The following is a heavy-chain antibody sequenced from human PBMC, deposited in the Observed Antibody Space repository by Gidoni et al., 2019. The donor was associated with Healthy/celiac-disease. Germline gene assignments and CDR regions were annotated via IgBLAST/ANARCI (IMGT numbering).Heavy chain of an antibody. CDR2: ISGSGGST. CDR3: AKDWGEQQDWYTRGDYFDY. Sequence: EVQLLESGGGLVQPGGSLRLSCAASGFTFSSYAMSWVRQAPGKGLEWVSAISGSGGSTYYADSVKGRFTISRDNSKNTLYLQMNSLRAEDTAVYYCAKDWGEQQDWYTRGDYFDYWGQGTLVTVSS. J-gene: IGHJ4*02. CDR1: GFTFSSYA. D-gene: IGHD6-13*01. V-gene: IGHV3-23*01.